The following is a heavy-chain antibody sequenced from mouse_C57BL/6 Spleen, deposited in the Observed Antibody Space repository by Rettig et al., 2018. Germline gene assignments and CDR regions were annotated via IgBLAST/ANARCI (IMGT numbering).Heavy chain of an antibody. J-gene: IGHJ2*01. V-gene: IGHV1-53*01. CDR3: ARDFYFDY. CDR2: PSNGGG. Sequence: PSNGGGNYNEKFKSKATLTVDKSSSTAYMQLSSLTSEDSAVYYCARDFYFDYWGQGTTLTVSS.